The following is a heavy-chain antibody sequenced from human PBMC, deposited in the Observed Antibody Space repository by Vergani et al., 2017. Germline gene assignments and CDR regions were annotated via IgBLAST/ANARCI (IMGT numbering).Heavy chain of an antibody. CDR1: GVSIGSNSYY. Sequence: QLQLQESGPGLVKPSETLSLTCTVSGVSIGSNSYYWGWIRQPPGKGLEWIGTIYYTGTTYYNEAHKSRLTISVDTSKNQFSLNLTSVTAADTAVYYCTRHGRSGRAGDFQHWGQGTLVTASS. V-gene: IGHV4-39*01. CDR2: IYYTGTT. CDR3: TRHGRSGRAGDFQH. D-gene: IGHD3-3*01. J-gene: IGHJ1*01.